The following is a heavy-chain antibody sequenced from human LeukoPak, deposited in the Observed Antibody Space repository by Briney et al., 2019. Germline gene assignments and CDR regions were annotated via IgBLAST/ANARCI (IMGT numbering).Heavy chain of an antibody. CDR3: TRSPGSGSGYFDY. CDR1: AYTFTNYY. D-gene: IGHD3-10*01. V-gene: IGHV1-46*01. CDR2: INPSGGST. J-gene: IGHJ4*02. Sequence: GASVKVSCKASAYTFTNYYVHWVRQARGQGLEWMGIINPSGGSTKYAQKVQGRVTMTRDASTSTVYMELSSLRPEDTAVYYCTRSPGSGSGYFDYWGQGTLVTVSS.